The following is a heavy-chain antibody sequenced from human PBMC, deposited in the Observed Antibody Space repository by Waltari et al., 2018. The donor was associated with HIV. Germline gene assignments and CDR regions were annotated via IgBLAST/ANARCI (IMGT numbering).Heavy chain of an antibody. J-gene: IGHJ5*02. CDR1: GGSFSGYY. D-gene: IGHD6-13*01. CDR2: INHSGST. V-gene: IGHV4-34*01. Sequence: QVQLQQWGAGLLKPSETLSLTCAVYGGSFSGYYWSWIRPPPGKGLEWIGEINHSGSTNYNPSLKSRVTISVDTSKNQFSLKLSSVTAADTAVYYCARGTIPMAAAGNNWFDPWGQGTLVTVSS. CDR3: ARGTIPMAAAGNNWFDP.